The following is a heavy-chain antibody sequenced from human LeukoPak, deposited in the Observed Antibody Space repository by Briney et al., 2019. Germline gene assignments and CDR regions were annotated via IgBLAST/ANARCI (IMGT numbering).Heavy chain of an antibody. D-gene: IGHD2-21*02. J-gene: IGHJ4*02. CDR2: ISYDGSNK. V-gene: IGHV3-30*18. CDR1: GFTLSSYG. CDR3: AKGRSIVVVTAILN. Sequence: GGSLRLSCAASGFTLSSYGLHWVRQAPGKGLEWVAVISYDGSNKYYADSVKGRFTISRDNSKNTLYLQMNSLRAEDTAVYYCAKGRSIVVVTAILNWGQGTLVTVSS.